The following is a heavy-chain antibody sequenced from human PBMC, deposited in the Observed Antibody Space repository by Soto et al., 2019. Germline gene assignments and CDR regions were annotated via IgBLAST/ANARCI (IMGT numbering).Heavy chain of an antibody. J-gene: IGHJ4*02. Sequence: ASVKVSCKASGYTFTSYGISWVRQAPGQGLEWMGWISAYNGNTNYAQKLQGRVTMTTDTSTSTAYMELRSLRSDDTAVYYCARDIPFRCSWYLGYWGQLTLFTAAS. CDR2: ISAYNGNT. D-gene: IGHD6-13*01. CDR3: ARDIPFRCSWYLGY. CDR1: GYTFTSYG. V-gene: IGHV1-18*01.